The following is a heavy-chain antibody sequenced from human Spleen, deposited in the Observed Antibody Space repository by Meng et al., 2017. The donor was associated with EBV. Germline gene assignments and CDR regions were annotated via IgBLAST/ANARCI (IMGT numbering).Heavy chain of an antibody. CDR1: GGAFSGYY. CDR2: INHSGST. Sequence: VQLQHWGAGLLKPSRTLSLTCAAHGGAFSGYYWSWIRQSPGKGLEWIGEINHSGSTNYNPSLKSRVTISVDTSKNQFSLKLSSVTAADTAVYYCAKGSGSYMYYFDYWGQGTLVTVSS. CDR3: AKGSGSYMYYFDY. D-gene: IGHD3-10*01. V-gene: IGHV4-34*01. J-gene: IGHJ4*02.